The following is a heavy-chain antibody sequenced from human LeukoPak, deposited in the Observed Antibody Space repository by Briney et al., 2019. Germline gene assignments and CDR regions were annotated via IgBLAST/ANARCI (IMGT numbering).Heavy chain of an antibody. Sequence: ASVKVSCKASGYTFTGYGFTWVRQAPGQGLEWMGWISAYSDNANYAQKLQGRVTMATDTSTSTAYMELRSLRSDDTAVYYCARDMAGYYYGSGSYYNVGAFDYWGQGTLVTVSS. CDR1: GYTFTGYG. V-gene: IGHV1-18*01. J-gene: IGHJ4*02. D-gene: IGHD3-10*01. CDR3: ARDMAGYYYGSGSYYNVGAFDY. CDR2: ISAYSDNA.